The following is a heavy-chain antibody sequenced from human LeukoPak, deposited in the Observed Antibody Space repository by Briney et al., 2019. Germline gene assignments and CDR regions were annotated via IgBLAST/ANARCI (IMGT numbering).Heavy chain of an antibody. CDR2: ISYDGSNK. CDR3: AKDGGGSYPDGPTFDY. CDR1: GFTFSSYG. D-gene: IGHD1-26*01. Sequence: GGSLRLSCAASGFTFSSYGMHWVRQAPGKGLEWVAAISYDGSNKYYADSVKGRFTISRDNSKNTLYLQMNSLRAEDTAVYYCAKDGGGSYPDGPTFDYWGQGTLVTVPS. J-gene: IGHJ4*02. V-gene: IGHV3-30*18.